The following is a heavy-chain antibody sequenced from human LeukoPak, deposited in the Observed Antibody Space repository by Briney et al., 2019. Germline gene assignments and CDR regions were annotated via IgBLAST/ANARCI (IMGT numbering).Heavy chain of an antibody. V-gene: IGHV3-43*01. CDR1: GFTFDDYT. Sequence: GGSLRLSCAASGFTFDDYTMHWVRQAPGKGREWVSLISWDGGSTYYADSVKGRFTISRDNSKNSLYLQMNSLRTEDTALYYCARGYSYGYLGDWGQGTLVTVSS. D-gene: IGHD5-18*01. CDR3: ARGYSYGYLGD. J-gene: IGHJ4*02. CDR2: ISWDGGST.